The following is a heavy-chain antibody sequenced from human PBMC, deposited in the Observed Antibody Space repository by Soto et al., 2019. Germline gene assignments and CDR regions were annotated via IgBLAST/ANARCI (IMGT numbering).Heavy chain of an antibody. CDR1: GFTFSNYW. Sequence: PGGSLRLSCAVSGFTFSNYWMHWVRQAPGKGLVWVSRINSDGSSTSYADSVKGRFTISRDNAKNTLYLQMNSLRAEDTAVYYCAKDPSSGWPPNWLDPWGQGTLVTVSS. V-gene: IGHV3-74*01. J-gene: IGHJ5*02. CDR3: AKDPSSGWPPNWLDP. CDR2: INSDGSST. D-gene: IGHD6-19*01.